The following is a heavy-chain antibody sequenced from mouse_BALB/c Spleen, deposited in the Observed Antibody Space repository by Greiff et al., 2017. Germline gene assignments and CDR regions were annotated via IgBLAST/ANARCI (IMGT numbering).Heavy chain of an antibody. V-gene: IGHV2-9*02. CDR3: ARDNRYDVKEFAY. Sequence: VMLVESGPGLVAPSQSLSITCTVSGFSLTSYGVHWVRQPPGKGLEWLGVIWAGGSTNYNSALMSRLSISKDNSKSQVFLKMNSLQTDDTAMYYCARDNRYDVKEFAYWGQGTLVTVSA. CDR1: GFSLTSYG. CDR2: IWAGGST. J-gene: IGHJ3*01. D-gene: IGHD2-14*01.